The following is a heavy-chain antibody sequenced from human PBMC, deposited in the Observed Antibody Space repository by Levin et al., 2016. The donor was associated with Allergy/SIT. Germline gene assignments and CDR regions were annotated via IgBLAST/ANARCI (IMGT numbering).Heavy chain of an antibody. D-gene: IGHD3-3*01. V-gene: IGHV1-69*01. Sequence: WVRQAPGQGLEWMGGIIPIFGTANYAQKFQGRVTITADESTSTAYMELSSLRSEDTAVYYCATDYYVFWSGYHYWGQGTLVTVSS. CDR2: IIPIFGTA. J-gene: IGHJ4*02. CDR3: ATDYYVFWSGYHY.